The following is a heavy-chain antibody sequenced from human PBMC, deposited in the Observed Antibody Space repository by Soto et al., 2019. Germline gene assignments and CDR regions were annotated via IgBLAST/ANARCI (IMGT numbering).Heavy chain of an antibody. J-gene: IGHJ5*02. V-gene: IGHV1-69*13. D-gene: IGHD3-16*02. CDR1: GGTFSSYA. CDR2: IIPIFGTA. Sequence: SVKVSCKASGGTFSSYAISWVRQAPGQGLEWLVGIIPIFGTANYAQKFQGRVTITADESTSTAYMELSSLRSEDTAVYYCARSSGGVFGIIIEGSNWLAPWGQGSLVTVSS. CDR3: ARSSGGVFGIIIEGSNWLAP.